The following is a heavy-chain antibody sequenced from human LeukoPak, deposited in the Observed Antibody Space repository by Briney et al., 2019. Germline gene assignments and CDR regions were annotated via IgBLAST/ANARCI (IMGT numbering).Heavy chain of an antibody. Sequence: PSETLSLTCAVSGPPLTSYYWTWIRHPRGRGLEWLGFIYYRGSTNYSPSLVSRVPIAIDTSKNRFSLKLSSLTAAETGVYYCARDRYCGYDGCGAFDIWGQGTMVTVSS. D-gene: IGHD5-12*01. J-gene: IGHJ3*02. CDR3: ARDRYCGYDGCGAFDI. CDR1: GPPLTSYY. CDR2: IYYRGST. V-gene: IGHV4-59*01.